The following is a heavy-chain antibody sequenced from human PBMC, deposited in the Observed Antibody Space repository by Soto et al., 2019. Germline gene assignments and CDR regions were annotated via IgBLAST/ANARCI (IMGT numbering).Heavy chain of an antibody. D-gene: IGHD3-3*01. J-gene: IGHJ6*02. CDR2: INPSGGST. V-gene: IGHV1-46*01. CDR1: GYTFTSYG. CDR3: ARDRDFWSGYLYYYYYYGMDV. Sequence: ASVKVSCKASGYTFTSYGISWVRQAPGQGLEWMGIINPSGGSTSYAQKFQGRVTMTRDTSTSTVYMELSSLRSEDTAVYYCARDRDFWSGYLYYYYYYGMDVWGQGTTVTVSS.